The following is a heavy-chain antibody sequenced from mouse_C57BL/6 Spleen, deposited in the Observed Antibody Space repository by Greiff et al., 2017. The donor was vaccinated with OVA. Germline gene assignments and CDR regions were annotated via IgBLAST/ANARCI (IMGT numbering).Heavy chain of an antibody. CDR3: ARRAAQATWFAY. D-gene: IGHD3-2*02. CDR2: INPNNGGT. J-gene: IGHJ3*01. CDR1: GYTFTDYN. V-gene: IGHV1-18*01. Sequence: EVKLMESGPELVKPGASVKIPCKASGYTFTDYNMDWVKQSHGKSLEWIGDINPNNGGTIYNQKFKGKATLTVDKSSSTAYMELRSLTSEDTAVYYCARRAAQATWFAYWGQGTLVTVSA.